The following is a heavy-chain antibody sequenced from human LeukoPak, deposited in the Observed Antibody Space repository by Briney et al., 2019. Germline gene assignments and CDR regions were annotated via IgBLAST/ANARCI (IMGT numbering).Heavy chain of an antibody. D-gene: IGHD3-22*01. Sequence: SETLSLTCTASGGSISSYYWSWIRQPPGKGLEWIGYIYYSGSTNYNPSLKSRVTISVDTSKNQFSLKLSSVTAADTAVYYCAGGMKSDSSGYYHLVFDYWGQGTLVTVSS. CDR2: IYYSGST. CDR3: AGGMKSDSSGYYHLVFDY. CDR1: GGSISSYY. V-gene: IGHV4-59*01. J-gene: IGHJ4*02.